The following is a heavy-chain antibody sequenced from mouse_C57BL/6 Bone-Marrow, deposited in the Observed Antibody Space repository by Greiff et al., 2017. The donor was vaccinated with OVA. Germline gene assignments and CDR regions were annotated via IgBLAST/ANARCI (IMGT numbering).Heavy chain of an antibody. V-gene: IGHV14-4*01. CDR1: GFNIKDDY. CDR2: IDPENGDT. Sequence: VQLQQSGAELVRPGASVKLSCTASGFNIKDDYMHWVKQRPEQGLEWIGWIDPENGDTEYASKFQGKATITADTSSNTAYLQLSSLTSEDTAVYYCTPFLLLRFYVDYWGQGTTLTVSS. CDR3: TPFLLLRFYVDY. J-gene: IGHJ2*01. D-gene: IGHD1-1*01.